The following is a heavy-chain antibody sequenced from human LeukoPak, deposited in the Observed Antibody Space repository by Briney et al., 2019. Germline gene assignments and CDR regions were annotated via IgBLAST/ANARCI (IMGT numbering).Heavy chain of an antibody. CDR1: GYSISSGYY. V-gene: IGHV4-38-2*02. J-gene: IGHJ3*02. D-gene: IGHD5-12*01. CDR2: IYHSGST. CDR3: ARDRDIVATIDAFDI. Sequence: SETLSLTCTVSGYSISSGYYWGWIRQPPGKGLEWIGSIYHSGSTYYNPSLKSRVTISVDTSKTQFSLKLSSVTAADTAVYYCARDRDIVATIDAFDIWGQGTMVTVSS.